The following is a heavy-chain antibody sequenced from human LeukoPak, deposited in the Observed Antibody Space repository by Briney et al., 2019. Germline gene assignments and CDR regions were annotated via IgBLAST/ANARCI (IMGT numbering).Heavy chain of an antibody. Sequence: GGSLRLSCAASGFTFSSYGMHWVRQAPGKGLEWVAVIWYDGSNKYYADSVKGRFTISRDNSKNTLHLQMNSLRAEDTAVYYCARGHLYYDILTGCFDYWGQGTLVTVSS. V-gene: IGHV3-33*01. D-gene: IGHD3-9*01. CDR3: ARGHLYYDILTGCFDY. CDR2: IWYDGSNK. J-gene: IGHJ4*02. CDR1: GFTFSSYG.